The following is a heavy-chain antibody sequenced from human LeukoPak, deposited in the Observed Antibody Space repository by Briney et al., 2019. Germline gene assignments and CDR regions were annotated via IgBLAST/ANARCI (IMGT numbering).Heavy chain of an antibody. J-gene: IGHJ4*02. CDR3: ARDLYSTSWSPGY. CDR1: GFSFGSYW. Sequence: GGSVRLSCVASGFSFGSYWMAWVRQAPGKGLDWVSSITTSNYMYYAGSVKGRFTISRDNAKSSVYLQMNSLRAEDTAVYYCARDLYSTSWSPGYWGQGTLVTVSS. D-gene: IGHD2-2*01. CDR2: ITTSNYM. V-gene: IGHV3-21*01.